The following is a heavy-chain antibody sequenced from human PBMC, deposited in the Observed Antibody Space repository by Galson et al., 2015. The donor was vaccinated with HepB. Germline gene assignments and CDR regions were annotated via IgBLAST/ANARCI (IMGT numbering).Heavy chain of an antibody. CDR2: ISWKSGSI. V-gene: IGHV3-9*01. J-gene: IGHJ4*02. CDR3: AKDVGLTGFSIDY. Sequence: SLRLSCAASGFTFDDFAMHWVRQAPGKGLEWVSGISWKSGSIGYVDSVKGRFTISRDNAKNSLYLQMNSLRADDTALYYCAKDVGLTGFSIDYWGQGTLVTVSS. D-gene: IGHD3-9*01. CDR1: GFTFDDFA.